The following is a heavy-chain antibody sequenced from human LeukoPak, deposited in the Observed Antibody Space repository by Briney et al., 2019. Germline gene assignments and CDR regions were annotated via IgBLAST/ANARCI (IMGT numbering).Heavy chain of an antibody. CDR3: ARDQSPLRLGELSLGASGFDI. D-gene: IGHD3-16*02. CDR2: IRYDGSNK. V-gene: IGHV3-30*02. J-gene: IGHJ3*02. CDR1: GFTFSSYG. Sequence: GGSLRLSCAASGFTFSSYGMHWVRQAPGKGLEWVAFIRYDGSNKYYADSVKGRFTISRDNSKNTLYLQMNSLRAEDTAVYYCARDQSPLRLGELSLGASGFDIWGQGTMVTVSS.